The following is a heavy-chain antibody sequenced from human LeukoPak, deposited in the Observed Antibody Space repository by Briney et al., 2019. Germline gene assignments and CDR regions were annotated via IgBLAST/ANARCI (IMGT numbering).Heavy chain of an antibody. D-gene: IGHD3-3*01. CDR1: GVSISPYY. Sequence: SETLSLTCAVSGVSISPYYWAWLRQPPGKGLEWIGYIHTSGSNNQYPSLKRRVTISVDKSKNHFSLRLTSVTAADTAVYYCARLSAAVHLGAFDLWGQGTMVTVSS. V-gene: IGHV4-4*09. CDR2: IHTSGSN. CDR3: ARLSAAVHLGAFDL. J-gene: IGHJ3*01.